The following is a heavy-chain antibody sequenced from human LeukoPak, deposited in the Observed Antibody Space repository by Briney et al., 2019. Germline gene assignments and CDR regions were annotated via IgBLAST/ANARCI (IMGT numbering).Heavy chain of an antibody. V-gene: IGHV3-23*01. CDR1: GFTFSNYA. CDR3: ARAFGSSYYFDY. CDR2: FSGGDGSP. Sequence: PGGSLRLSCAASGFTFSNYAMTWVRQAPGQGLEWVSTFSGGDGSPYYADSVKGRFTISRDNSKNTLYLQMSSLRAEDTAVYYCARAFGSSYYFDYWGQGTLVTVSS. D-gene: IGHD6-13*01. J-gene: IGHJ4*02.